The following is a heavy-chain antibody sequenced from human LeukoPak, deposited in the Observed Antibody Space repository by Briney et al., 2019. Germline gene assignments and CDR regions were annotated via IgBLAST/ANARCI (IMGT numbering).Heavy chain of an antibody. CDR1: GGSFSSYY. CDR2: INLRGDT. V-gene: IGHV4-34*01. Sequence: LQTLSLTCAVYGGSFSSYYWSWIRQSPGKGLEWIAEINLRGDTNYNPSVKSRVTISVDTSKNQFSLKVTSLTAADTAVYYCARGPTISETGYFDYWGQGTLVTVSS. D-gene: IGHD1-1*01. J-gene: IGHJ4*03. CDR3: ARGPTISETGYFDY.